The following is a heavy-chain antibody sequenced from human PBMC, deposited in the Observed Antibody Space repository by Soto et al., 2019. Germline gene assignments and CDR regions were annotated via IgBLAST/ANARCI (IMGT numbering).Heavy chain of an antibody. V-gene: IGHV1-3*01. J-gene: IGHJ4*02. Sequence: GASVKVSCKASGYTFTSYAMHWVRQAPGQRLEWMGWINAGNGNTKYSQKFQGRVTITRDTSASTAYMELSSLRSEDTAVYYCARAVRFLEWSNLAYWGKGTLVTVSS. CDR2: INAGNGNT. CDR1: GYTFTSYA. D-gene: IGHD3-3*01. CDR3: ARAVRFLEWSNLAY.